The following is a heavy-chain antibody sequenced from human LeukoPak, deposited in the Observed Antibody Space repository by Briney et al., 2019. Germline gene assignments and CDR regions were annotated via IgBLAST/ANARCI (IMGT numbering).Heavy chain of an antibody. V-gene: IGHV3-30*18. CDR1: GFTSSDYA. CDR3: AKAGGYCSAGTCYSNF. D-gene: IGHD2-15*01. CDR2: ISYDGGNK. J-gene: IGHJ4*02. Sequence: GRSLRLSCAASGFTSSDYAIHWVRQAPGKGLEWVAIISYDGGNKYYTDSVRGRFTISRGNSKNTLYLQMNSLRAEDTAVYYCAKAGGYCSAGTCYSNFWGQGTLVTVSS.